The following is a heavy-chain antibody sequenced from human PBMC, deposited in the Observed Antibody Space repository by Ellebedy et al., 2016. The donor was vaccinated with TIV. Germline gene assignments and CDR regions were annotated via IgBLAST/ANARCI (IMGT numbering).Heavy chain of an antibody. Sequence: GGSLRLSCAASGFTFRNAWMTWVRQAPGKGLEWVGRIKSKTDGGTTDYAAPLKGRFTISRDDSKNTVYLQMNSLKTEDTAVYYCTTDFLVGMDVWGQGTTVTVSS. CDR2: IKSKTDGGTT. J-gene: IGHJ6*02. CDR3: TTDFLVGMDV. CDR1: GFTFRNAW. D-gene: IGHD2-15*01. V-gene: IGHV3-15*01.